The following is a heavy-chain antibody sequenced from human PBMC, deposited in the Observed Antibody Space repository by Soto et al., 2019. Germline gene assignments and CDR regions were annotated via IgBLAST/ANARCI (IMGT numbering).Heavy chain of an antibody. CDR1: GFTFSSDG. J-gene: IGHJ3*02. CDR3: AKGSLYYYDSSGYSPGPDAFDI. Sequence: PGGSLRLSCAASGFTFSSDGMHWVRQAPGKGLEWVAVISYDGSNKYYADSVKGRFTISRDNSKNTLYLQMNSLRAEDTAVYYCAKGSLYYYDSSGYSPGPDAFDIWGQGTMVTVSS. V-gene: IGHV3-30*18. CDR2: ISYDGSNK. D-gene: IGHD3-22*01.